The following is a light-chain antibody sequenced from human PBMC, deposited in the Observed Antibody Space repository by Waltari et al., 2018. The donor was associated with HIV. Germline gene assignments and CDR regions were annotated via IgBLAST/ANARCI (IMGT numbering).Light chain of an antibody. J-gene: IGLJ2*01. Sequence: QLVLTQSPSASASLGASVKLTCTLSSGHSSYAIAWHQQQPEKGPRYLMKLNSDGSHSKGDGIPDRFSGSSSGAERYLTISSIQSEDEADYYCQTWDTGILFGGGTKLTVL. CDR1: SGHSSYA. CDR2: LNSDGSH. CDR3: QTWDTGIL. V-gene: IGLV4-69*01.